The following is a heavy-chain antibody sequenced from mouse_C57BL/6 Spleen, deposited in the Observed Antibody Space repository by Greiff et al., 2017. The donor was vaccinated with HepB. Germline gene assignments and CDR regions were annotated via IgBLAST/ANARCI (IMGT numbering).Heavy chain of an antibody. V-gene: IGHV2-6-1*01. CDR2: IWSDGST. CDR3: ARHEGYDYWYFDV. J-gene: IGHJ1*03. CDR1: GFSLTSYG. Sequence: QVQLQQSGPGLVAPSQSLSITCTVSGFSLTSYGVHWVRQPPGKGLEWLVVIWSDGSTTYNSALKSRLSISKDNSKSQVFLKMNSLQTDDTAMYYCARHEGYDYWYFDVWGTGTTVTVSS. D-gene: IGHD2-3*01.